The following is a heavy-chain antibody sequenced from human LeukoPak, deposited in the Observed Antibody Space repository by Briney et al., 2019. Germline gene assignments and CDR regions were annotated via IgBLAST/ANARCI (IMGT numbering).Heavy chain of an antibody. CDR1: GASIGTNNYY. D-gene: IGHD3-10*01. V-gene: IGHV4-39*01. J-gene: IGHJ4*02. CDR2: ISYSGTT. Sequence: WETLSLTCTVSGASIGTNNYYWSWIRQSPGKGLEWIGTISYSGTTYYNPSLQGRLTMAVDSSKNQFSLGLTSVTAADTAVFYCARRVPYGPGSSEFDNWGQGTLVTVSS. CDR3: ARRVPYGPGSSEFDN.